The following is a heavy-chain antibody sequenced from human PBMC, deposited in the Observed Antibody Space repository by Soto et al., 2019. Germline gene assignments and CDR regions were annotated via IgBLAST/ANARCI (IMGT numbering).Heavy chain of an antibody. Sequence: GWSLRLSCAASGFTFSSYSMNWVRQAPGKGLEWVSSISSSSSYIYYADSVKGRFTISRDNAKNSLYLQMNSLRAEDTAVYYCERDTSYTIFGGPEDVWGQGTTVTVSS. CDR1: GFTFSSYS. D-gene: IGHD3-3*01. V-gene: IGHV3-21*01. J-gene: IGHJ6*02. CDR2: ISSSSSYI. CDR3: ERDTSYTIFGGPEDV.